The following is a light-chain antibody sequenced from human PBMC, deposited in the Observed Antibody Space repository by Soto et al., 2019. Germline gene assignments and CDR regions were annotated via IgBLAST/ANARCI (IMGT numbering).Light chain of an antibody. CDR1: QSVGSNY. J-gene: IGKJ5*01. CDR3: QQYDNSPQVT. CDR2: ATS. Sequence: EIVLTQSPGTLSLSPGERATLSCRASQSVGSNYLAWYQQKPGQAPRVLIFATSSRATGIPDRFSGSGSGTDFTLSISRLEPEDFAVYYCQQYDNSPQVTFGRGTRLEIK. V-gene: IGKV3-20*01.